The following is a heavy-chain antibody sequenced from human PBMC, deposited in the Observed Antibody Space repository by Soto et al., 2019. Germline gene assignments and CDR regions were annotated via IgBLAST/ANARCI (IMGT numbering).Heavy chain of an antibody. CDR1: GYTFTSYA. J-gene: IGHJ5*02. V-gene: IGHV7-4-1*01. Sequence: ASVKVSCKASGYTFTSYAMNWVRQAPGQGLEWMGWINTNTGNPTYAQGFTGRFVFSLDTSVSTAYLQIGSLKAEDTAVYYCARELGGYYDSRWFDPWGQGTLVTVSS. CDR3: ARELGGYYDSRWFDP. D-gene: IGHD3-22*01. CDR2: INTNTGNP.